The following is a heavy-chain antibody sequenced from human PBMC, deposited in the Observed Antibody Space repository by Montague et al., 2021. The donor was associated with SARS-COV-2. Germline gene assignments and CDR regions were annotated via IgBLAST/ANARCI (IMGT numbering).Heavy chain of an antibody. D-gene: IGHD5-18*01. CDR1: GGSISGYY. CDR2: IYHSGNT. J-gene: IGHJ2*01. V-gene: IGHV4-59*01. Sequence: SETLSLTCSVSGGSISGYYWSWIRQPPGKGLDWIGFIYHSGNTNYNPSLKSRVSISVDTSKNQFSLRLSSVTAADTAVYYCAREYRIELWQSNWYFGLWGRGTLVTVSS. CDR3: AREYRIELWQSNWYFGL.